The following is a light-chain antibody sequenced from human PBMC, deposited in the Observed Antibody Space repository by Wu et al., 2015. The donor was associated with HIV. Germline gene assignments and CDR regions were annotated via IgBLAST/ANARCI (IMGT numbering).Light chain of an antibody. J-gene: IGKJ1*01. CDR2: GAS. V-gene: IGKV3-20*01. CDR1: RTVSSSY. CDR3: QQYSNSPPT. Sequence: EIVLTQSPGTLSLSPGERATLSCRASRTVSSSYLAWYQQKPGQAPRLLIYGASSRATGIPDRFSGSGSGTDFTLTISRLEPEDFAVYYCQQYSNSPPTFGQGTKVEIK.